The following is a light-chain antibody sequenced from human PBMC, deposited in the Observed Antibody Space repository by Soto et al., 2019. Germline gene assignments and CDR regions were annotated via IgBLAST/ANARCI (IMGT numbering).Light chain of an antibody. CDR2: GAS. J-gene: IGKJ1*01. CDR1: EDISNY. Sequence: DIQMTQSPSSLSASVGDRVTITFRASEDISNYLAWYQQKPVKVPKLLIYGASTLPSGVPSRLSGRGSGTDFTLTISSLQTEYVATYYCQNYNRAPWTFGQGTKVESK. CDR3: QNYNRAPWT. V-gene: IGKV1-27*01.